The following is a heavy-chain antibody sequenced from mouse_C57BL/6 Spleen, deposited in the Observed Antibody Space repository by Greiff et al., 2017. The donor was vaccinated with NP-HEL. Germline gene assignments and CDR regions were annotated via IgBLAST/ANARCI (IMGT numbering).Heavy chain of an antibody. V-gene: IGHV1-59*01. J-gene: IGHJ2*01. CDR3: AREGYDYDLLFDY. CDR1: GYTFTSYW. D-gene: IGHD2-4*01. Sequence: QVQLQQPGAELVRPGTSVKLSCKASGYTFTSYWMHWVKQRPGQGLEWIGVIDPSDSYTNYNQKFKGKATLTVDTSSSTAYMQLSSLTSEDSAVYYCAREGYDYDLLFDYWGQGTTLTVSS. CDR2: IDPSDSYT.